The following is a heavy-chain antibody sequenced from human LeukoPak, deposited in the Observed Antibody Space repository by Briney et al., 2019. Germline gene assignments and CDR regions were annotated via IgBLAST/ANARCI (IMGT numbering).Heavy chain of an antibody. CDR1: GGSFSGYY. J-gene: IGHJ3*02. CDR3: ARDWEYYYDSSGPIVRAFDI. CDR2: INHSGST. Sequence: SETLSLTCAVYGGSFSGYYWSWIRQPPGKGLEWIGEINHSGSTNYNPSLKSRVTISVDRSKNQFSLKLSSVTAADTAVYYCARDWEYYYDSSGPIVRAFDIWGQGTMVTVSS. D-gene: IGHD3-22*01. V-gene: IGHV4-34*01.